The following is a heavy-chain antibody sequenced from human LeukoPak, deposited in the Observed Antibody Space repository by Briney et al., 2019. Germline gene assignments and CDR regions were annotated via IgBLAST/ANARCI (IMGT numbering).Heavy chain of an antibody. CDR1: GYTFTSYG. Sequence: ASVKVSCKASGYTFTSYGISWVRQAPGQGLEWMGWISAYNGNTNYAQKFQGRVTMTRNTSISTAYMELSSLRSEDTAVYYCARGLSSGSSIDYWGQGTLVTVSS. V-gene: IGHV1-18*01. CDR3: ARGLSSGSSIDY. J-gene: IGHJ4*02. D-gene: IGHD1-26*01. CDR2: ISAYNGNT.